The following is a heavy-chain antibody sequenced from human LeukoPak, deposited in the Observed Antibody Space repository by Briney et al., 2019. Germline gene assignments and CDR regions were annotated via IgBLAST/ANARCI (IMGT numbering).Heavy chain of an antibody. CDR1: GYTFTNYA. D-gene: IGHD1-26*01. J-gene: IGHJ4*02. CDR2: INPGNGDT. CDR3: ARDPVEWELLLDY. Sequence: ASVTVSCKGSGYTFTNYAVHWVRQAPGQRLEWLGWINPGNGDTKYSQNFQGRVTVTSDTSAATAYVELNSLTSEDTAVYYCARDPVEWELLLDYWGQGTLVTVSS. V-gene: IGHV1-3*01.